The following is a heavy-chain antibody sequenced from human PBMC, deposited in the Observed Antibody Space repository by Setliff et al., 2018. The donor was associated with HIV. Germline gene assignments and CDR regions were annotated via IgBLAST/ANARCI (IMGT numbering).Heavy chain of an antibody. Sequence: GGSLRLSCAASGFTFEDYGMNWVRQAPGKGLEWVSAISGSGGSTYYADSVKGRFTISRDNSKNTLYLQMNSLRAEDTAVYYCAKDPRAAVATICDYWGQGTLVTVSS. D-gene: IGHD5-12*01. J-gene: IGHJ4*02. CDR2: ISGSGGST. CDR1: GFTFEDYG. CDR3: AKDPRAAVATICDY. V-gene: IGHV3-23*01.